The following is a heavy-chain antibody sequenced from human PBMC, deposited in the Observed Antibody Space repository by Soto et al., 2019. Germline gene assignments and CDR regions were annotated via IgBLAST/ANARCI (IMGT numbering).Heavy chain of an antibody. CDR1: GDSINKYY. CDR3: AKYRRTEAEGFTLAY. V-gene: IGHV4-59*01. J-gene: IGHJ4*02. Sequence: SETLSRTCTVSGDSINKYYWSCIRQPPGKRLEWIGYIHYTGSTTYNPSLESRVTMSVDTSKHQFSLKLSSVTAADTAVYYCAKYRRTEAEGFTLAYWGRGTLVTVSS. D-gene: IGHD6-13*01. CDR2: IHYTGST.